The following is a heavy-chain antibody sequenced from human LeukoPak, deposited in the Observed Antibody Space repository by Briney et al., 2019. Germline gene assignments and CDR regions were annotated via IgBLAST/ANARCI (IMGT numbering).Heavy chain of an antibody. CDR1: GVSVSSYY. J-gene: IGHJ4*02. V-gene: IGHV4-59*02. D-gene: IGHD1-26*01. Sequence: PSETLSLTCTVSGVSVSSYYWSWIRQPPGKGLEWIGYIYYSGSTNYNPSLKSRVTISVDTSKNQFSLKLSSVTAADTAVYYCARIMGHFDFWGPATLVTVSS. CDR2: IYYSGST. CDR3: ARIMGHFDF.